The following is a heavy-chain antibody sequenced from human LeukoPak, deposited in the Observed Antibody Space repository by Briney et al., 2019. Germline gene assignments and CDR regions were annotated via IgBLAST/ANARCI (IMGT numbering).Heavy chain of an antibody. CDR3: ARARYYYDSSGYPYWYFDL. D-gene: IGHD3-22*01. CDR2: IYYSGST. J-gene: IGHJ2*01. V-gene: IGHV4-59*01. CDR1: GGSISSYY. Sequence: SETLSLTCTVSGGSISSYYWSWLRQPPGKGLEWIGYIYYSGSTNYNPSLKSRVTISVDTSKNQFSLKLSSVTAADTAVYYCARARYYYDSSGYPYWYFDLWGRGTLVTVSS.